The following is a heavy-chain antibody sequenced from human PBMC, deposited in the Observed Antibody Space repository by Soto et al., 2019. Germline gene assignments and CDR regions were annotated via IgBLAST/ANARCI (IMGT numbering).Heavy chain of an antibody. V-gene: IGHV3-30*03. CDR2: ISYDGSKK. D-gene: IGHD2-15*01. CDR1: GFTFSSYG. Sequence: QVQPVESGGGVVQPGRSLRLSCAASGFTFSSYGTHWVRQAPGKGLEWVAVISYDGSKKYYEDSVKGRFTISRDNSKNTLYLQMNSLRAEDTAVYYCASLVLVAATRADAFDIWGQRTMVTVSS. CDR3: ASLVLVAATRADAFDI. J-gene: IGHJ3*02.